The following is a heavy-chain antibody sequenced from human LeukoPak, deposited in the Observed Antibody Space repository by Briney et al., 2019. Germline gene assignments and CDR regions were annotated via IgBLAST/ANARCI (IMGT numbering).Heavy chain of an antibody. CDR2: IYSGGST. D-gene: IGHD6-13*01. J-gene: IGHJ4*02. V-gene: IGHV3-66*01. Sequence: PGGSLRLSCAASGFTFSDYYMSWIRQAPGKGLEWVSVIYSGGSTYYADSVKGRFTISRDNSKNTLYLQMNSLRAEDTAVYYCARGGSGQLAFDYWGQGTLVTVSS. CDR1: GFTFSDYY. CDR3: ARGGSGQLAFDY.